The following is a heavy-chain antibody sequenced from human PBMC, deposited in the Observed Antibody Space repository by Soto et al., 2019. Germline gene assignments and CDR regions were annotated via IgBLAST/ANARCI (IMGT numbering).Heavy chain of an antibody. CDR3: ARSSYSSSSEYYYGMDV. CDR1: GYTLTELS. CDR2: FDPEDGET. V-gene: IGHV1-24*01. D-gene: IGHD6-6*01. Sequence: ASVKVSCKVSGYTLTELSMHWVRQAPGKGLEWMGGFDPEDGETIYAQKFQGRVTMTRDTSTSTAYMELSSLRSEDTAVYYCARSSYSSSSEYYYGMDVWAQGTTVTVSS. J-gene: IGHJ6*02.